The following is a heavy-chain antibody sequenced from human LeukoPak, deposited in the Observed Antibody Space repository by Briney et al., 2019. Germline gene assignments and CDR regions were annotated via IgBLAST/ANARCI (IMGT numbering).Heavy chain of an antibody. J-gene: IGHJ6*02. CDR2: ITGSGGST. CDR3: AKDPLPYYYYGMDV. V-gene: IGHV3-23*01. Sequence: SITGSGGSTYYADSVKGRFTISRDNSKNTLYLQMNSLRAEDTAVYYCAKDPLPYYYYGMDVWGQGTTVTVSS.